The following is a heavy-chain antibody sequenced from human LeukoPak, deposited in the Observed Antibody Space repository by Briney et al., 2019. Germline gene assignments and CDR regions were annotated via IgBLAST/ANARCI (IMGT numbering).Heavy chain of an antibody. D-gene: IGHD1-26*01. CDR1: GGSISSYY. CDR3: VRGGTYYLPY. J-gene: IGHJ4*02. V-gene: IGHV4-4*07. CDR2: IYTSGST. Sequence: PSETLSLTCTVSGGSISSYYWSWIRQPAGKGLEWIGRIYTSGSTNYNPSLKSRVTMSVDTSKNQFSLRLSSVTAADTAIYYCVRGGTYYLPYWGQGILVTVSS.